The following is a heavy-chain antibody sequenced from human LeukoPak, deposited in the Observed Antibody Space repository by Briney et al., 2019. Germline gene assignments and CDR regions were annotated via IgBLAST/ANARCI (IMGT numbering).Heavy chain of an antibody. D-gene: IGHD3-10*01. J-gene: IGHJ4*02. Sequence: SETLSLTCTVSGYSISSGYYWGWIRQPPGKGLEWIGSIYHSGSTYYNPSLKSRVTISVDTSKNQFSLKLSSVTAADTAVYYCARHVLWFGELFTYFDYWGQGTLVTVSS. CDR1: GYSISSGYY. V-gene: IGHV4-38-2*02. CDR3: ARHVLWFGELFTYFDY. CDR2: IYHSGST.